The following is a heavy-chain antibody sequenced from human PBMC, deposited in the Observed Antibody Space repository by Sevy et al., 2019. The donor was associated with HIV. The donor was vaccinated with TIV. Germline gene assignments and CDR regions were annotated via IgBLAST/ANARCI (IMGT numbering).Heavy chain of an antibody. J-gene: IGHJ6*03. CDR2: INWNSGSI. D-gene: IGHD2-8*01. CDR1: GFTLDDYG. CDR3: ARVGCPTGVCYNYYYSFMDV. V-gene: IGHV3-20*04. Sequence: GGSLRLSCAASGFTLDDYGMSWVRQAPGKGLEWVSGINWNSGSIGYADSVKGRFTISRDNAKNSLYLQMKNLRAEDTALYYCARVGCPTGVCYNYYYSFMDVWGTGTTVTVSS.